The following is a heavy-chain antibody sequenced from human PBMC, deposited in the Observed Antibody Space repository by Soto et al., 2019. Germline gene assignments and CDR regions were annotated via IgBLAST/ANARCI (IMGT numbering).Heavy chain of an antibody. D-gene: IGHD5-12*01. CDR1: GLTVSSNY. V-gene: IGHV3-53*01. Sequence: GGFLRLSCAASGLTVSSNYMSWVRQAPGKGLEWVSVIYSGGSTYYADSVKGRFTISRDNSKNTLYLQMNSLRAEDTAVYYCDLVATIGHDYWGQGTLVTVSS. J-gene: IGHJ4*02. CDR3: DLVATIGHDY. CDR2: IYSGGST.